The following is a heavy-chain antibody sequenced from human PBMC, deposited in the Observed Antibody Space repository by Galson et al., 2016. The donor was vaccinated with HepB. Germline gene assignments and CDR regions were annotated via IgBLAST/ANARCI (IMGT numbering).Heavy chain of an antibody. CDR1: GSKFTSQW. J-gene: IGHJ5*02. CDR3: ARGTVMGFNWFDP. CDR2: IHPADSDS. V-gene: IGHV5-51*01. Sequence: QSGAEVKKPGDSLKISCKGSGSKFTSQWIGWVRQMPGKGLEWMGNIHPADSDSRYSPSFQGQVIFSADKSTNTVHLQWRSLKASDTAIYYCARGTVMGFNWFDPWGQGTLVTVSS. D-gene: IGHD3-16*01.